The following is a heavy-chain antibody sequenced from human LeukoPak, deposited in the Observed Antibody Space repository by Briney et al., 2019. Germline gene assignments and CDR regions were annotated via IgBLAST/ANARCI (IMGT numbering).Heavy chain of an antibody. CDR3: SRELPREVTLDY. CDR1: GFTFISYG. CDR2: INTDGSST. Sequence: GGSLRLSCAASGFTFISYGKEWVRQAPGKGLVWVSRINTDGSSTSYADSVKGRFTVSRDNAKNTLYLQVNSLRGEDTALYFCSRELPREVTLDYWGQGTLVTVSS. D-gene: IGHD2-21*02. V-gene: IGHV3-74*01. J-gene: IGHJ4*01.